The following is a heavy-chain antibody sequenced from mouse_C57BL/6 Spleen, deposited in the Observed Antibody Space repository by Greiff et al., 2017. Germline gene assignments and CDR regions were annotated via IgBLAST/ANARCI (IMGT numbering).Heavy chain of an antibody. CDR1: GFTFSSYA. V-gene: IGHV5-9-1*02. D-gene: IGHD1-1*01. Sequence: EVKVVESGEGLVKPGGSLKLSCAASGFTFSSYAMSWVRQTPEKRLEWVAYISSGGDYIYYADTVKGRFTISRGNARNTLYLQMSSLKSEDTAMYYCTRGVGYYYGPWYFDVWGTGTTVTVSS. J-gene: IGHJ1*03. CDR3: TRGVGYYYGPWYFDV. CDR2: ISSGGDYI.